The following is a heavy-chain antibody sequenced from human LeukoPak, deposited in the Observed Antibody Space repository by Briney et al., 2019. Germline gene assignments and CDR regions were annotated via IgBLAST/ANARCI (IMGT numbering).Heavy chain of an antibody. V-gene: IGHV4-39*01. J-gene: IGHJ5*02. CDR1: GGSISSSSYY. CDR3: TSGIRGPPPYSSSSLTTNWFDP. CDR2: IYYSGST. Sequence: MTSETLSLTCTVSGGSISSSSYYWGWIRQPPGKGLEWIGSIYYSGSTYYNPSLKSRVTISVDTSKNQFSLKLSSVTAADTAVYYCTSGIRGPPPYSSSSLTTNWFDPWGQGTLVTVSS. D-gene: IGHD6-6*01.